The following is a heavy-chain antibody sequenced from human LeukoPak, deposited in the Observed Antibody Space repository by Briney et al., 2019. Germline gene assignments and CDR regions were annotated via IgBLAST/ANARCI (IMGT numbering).Heavy chain of an antibody. CDR2: INHSGST. V-gene: IGHV4-34*01. J-gene: IGHJ4*02. CDR3: ARLPFYDSSGYYYVS. Sequence: SETLSLTCAVYGGSFSGYYWSWIRQPPGKGLEWIGEINHSGSTNYNPSLKSRVTISVDTSKNQFSLKLSSVTAADTAVYYCARLPFYDSSGYYYVSWGQGTLVTVSS. CDR1: GGSFSGYY. D-gene: IGHD3-22*01.